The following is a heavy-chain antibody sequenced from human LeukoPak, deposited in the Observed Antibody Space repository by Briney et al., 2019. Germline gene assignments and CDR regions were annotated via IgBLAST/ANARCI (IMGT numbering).Heavy chain of an antibody. CDR3: ARDESAVASRPDY. D-gene: IGHD6-19*01. CDR2: INPNSGDT. CDR1: GYTFTGYY. V-gene: IGHV1-2*02. J-gene: IGHJ4*02. Sequence: ASVKVSCKASGYTFTGYYMHWVRQAPGQGLEWMGWINPNSGDTNYAQKFQGRVTMTRDTSISTAYMELSSLRSDDTAVYFCARDESAVASRPDYWGQGTLVTVSS.